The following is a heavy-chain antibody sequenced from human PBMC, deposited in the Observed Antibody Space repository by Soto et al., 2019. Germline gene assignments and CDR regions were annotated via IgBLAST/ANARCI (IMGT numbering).Heavy chain of an antibody. J-gene: IGHJ5*02. D-gene: IGHD3-22*01. CDR2: IRSSSTI. CDR3: AREGDSSGWYNWFDP. Sequence: EVQLVESGGGLVQPGGSLRLSCAASAFTFSNYNMNWVRQAPGKGLEWVSYIRSSSTIYYADSVKGRFTISRDNAKNSLYLQMNSLRAEDTAVYYCAREGDSSGWYNWFDPWGQGTLVTVSS. CDR1: AFTFSNYN. V-gene: IGHV3-48*01.